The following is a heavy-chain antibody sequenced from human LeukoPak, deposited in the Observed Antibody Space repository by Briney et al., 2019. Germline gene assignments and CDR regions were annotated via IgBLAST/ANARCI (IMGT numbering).Heavy chain of an antibody. CDR1: GFTVSSNY. V-gene: IGHV3-53*04. J-gene: IGHJ4*02. CDR2: IYSGGST. D-gene: IGHD6-19*01. CDR3: ARGRDSSGWPNAFDY. Sequence: GGSLRLSCAASGFTVSSNYMSWVRQAPGKGLEWVSVIYSGGSTYYADSVKGRFTISRHNSKNTLYLQMNSLRAEDTAVYYCARGRDSSGWPNAFDYWGQGTLVTVSS.